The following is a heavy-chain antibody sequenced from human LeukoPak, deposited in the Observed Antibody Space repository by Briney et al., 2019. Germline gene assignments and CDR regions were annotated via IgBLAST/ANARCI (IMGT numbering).Heavy chain of an antibody. CDR1: GGSITTSSYY. CDR3: ARRIYSSNSIDY. V-gene: IGHV4-39*01. D-gene: IGHD1-7*01. J-gene: IGHJ4*02. CDR2: IYYSRGT. Sequence: SETLSLTCTVSGGSITTSSYYWDWIRQSPGKGLEWIGSIYYSRGTYHNPSLTSRVTISVDTSKSQFSLKLSSATATDTAVYYCARRIYSSNSIDYWGQGILVTVST.